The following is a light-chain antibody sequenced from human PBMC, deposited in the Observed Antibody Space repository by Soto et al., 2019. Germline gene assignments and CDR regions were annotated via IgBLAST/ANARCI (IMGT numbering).Light chain of an antibody. J-gene: IGKJ1*01. V-gene: IGKV1-9*01. Sequence: DIQLTQSPSFLSASVRDRDNITCRASQGISSYLDWYQQKPGKTPKLLIYAASTLQSGVPSRFKVSDFGTVFTFIISILLPEDFATIYCQQFNIYPLTLGQGTKVNIK. CDR2: AAS. CDR1: QGISSY. CDR3: QQFNIYPLT.